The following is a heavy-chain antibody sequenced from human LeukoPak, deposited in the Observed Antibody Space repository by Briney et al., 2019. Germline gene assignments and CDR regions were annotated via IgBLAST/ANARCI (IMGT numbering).Heavy chain of an antibody. V-gene: IGHV3-9*01. CDR1: GFTFDKYA. D-gene: IGHD5-18*01. CDR2: IRWNSNTI. CDR3: AKGAASSMVSLAFDD. Sequence: GGSLRLSCATSGFTFDKYAMHWVRQAPGKGLEWVSGIRWNSNTIGYADSVKGRFTISRDHARNSLYLQMNRLRAEDTALYYCAKGAASSMVSLAFDDWGQGTLVPVSS. J-gene: IGHJ4*02.